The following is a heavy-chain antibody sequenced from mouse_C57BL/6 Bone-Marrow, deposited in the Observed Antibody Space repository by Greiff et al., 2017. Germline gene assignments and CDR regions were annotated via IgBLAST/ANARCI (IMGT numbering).Heavy chain of an antibody. CDR2: IDPEDGAT. D-gene: IGHD1-1*01. J-gene: IGHJ3*01. Sequence: VQLQQSGAELVRPGASVKLSCTASGFNIKDSYMHWVKQRPEQGLEWIGRIDPEDGATEYAPKFQGQATMTADPSSNTAYLQLSSLTSEDTAVYYCTRATTVYWGQGTLVTVSA. V-gene: IGHV14-1*01. CDR1: GFNIKDSY. CDR3: TRATTVY.